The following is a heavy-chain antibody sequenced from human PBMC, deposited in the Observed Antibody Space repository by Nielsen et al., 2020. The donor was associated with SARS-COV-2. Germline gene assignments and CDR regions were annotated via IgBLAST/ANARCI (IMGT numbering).Heavy chain of an antibody. CDR3: ARDVNMITFGGVMYYFDY. J-gene: IGHJ4*02. D-gene: IGHD3-16*01. CDR2: INPNSGGT. V-gene: IGHV1-2*02. Sequence: ASVKVSCKVSGYTLTELSMYWVRQATGQGLEWMGWINPNSGGTNYAQKFQGRVTMTTDTSTSTAYMELRSLRSDDTAVYYCARDVNMITFGGVMYYFDYWGQGTLVTVSS. CDR1: GYTLTELS.